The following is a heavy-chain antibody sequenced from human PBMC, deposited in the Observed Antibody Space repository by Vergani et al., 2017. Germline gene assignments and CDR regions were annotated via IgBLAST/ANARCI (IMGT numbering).Heavy chain of an antibody. V-gene: IGHV3-53*01. CDR2: IYKDGST. J-gene: IGHJ4*02. CDR1: GFPVNSNY. D-gene: IGHD6-19*01. Sequence: EVQLVESGGGLIQPGGSLGLSCAASGFPVNSNYMSWVRQAPGTGLEWVSVIYKDGSTFYADSVKGRFTLSRDNSKNTLYLQMNSLRAEDTAVYFCARDGGGYSSVWNSFHYWGQGSLVTVSS. CDR3: ARDGGGYSSVWNSFHY.